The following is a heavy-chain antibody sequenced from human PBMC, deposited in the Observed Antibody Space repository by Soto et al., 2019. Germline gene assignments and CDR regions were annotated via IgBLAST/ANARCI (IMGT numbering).Heavy chain of an antibody. CDR3: ARVGENSSGWANYYYYGMDV. D-gene: IGHD6-19*01. Sequence: GGSLRLSCAASGFTFSSYAMHWVRQAPGKGLEWVAVISYDGSNKYYADSVKGRFTISRDNSKNTLYLQMNSLRAEDTAMYYCARVGENSSGWANYYYYGMDVWGQGTTVTVSS. J-gene: IGHJ6*02. V-gene: IGHV3-30-3*01. CDR2: ISYDGSNK. CDR1: GFTFSSYA.